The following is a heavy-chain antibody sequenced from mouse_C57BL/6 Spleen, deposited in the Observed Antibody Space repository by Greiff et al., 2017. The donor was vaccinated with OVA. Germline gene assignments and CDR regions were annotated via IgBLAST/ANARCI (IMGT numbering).Heavy chain of an antibody. Sequence: VQLQQSGPELVKPGASVKISCKASGYTFTDYYMNWVKQSHGKSLEWIGDINPNNGGTSYNQKFKGKATLTVDKSSSTAYMELRSLTSEDSAVYYCALWSFFDYWGQGTTLTVSS. V-gene: IGHV1-26*01. CDR1: GYTFTDYY. D-gene: IGHD6-1*01. CDR2: INPNNGGT. J-gene: IGHJ2*01. CDR3: ALWSFFDY.